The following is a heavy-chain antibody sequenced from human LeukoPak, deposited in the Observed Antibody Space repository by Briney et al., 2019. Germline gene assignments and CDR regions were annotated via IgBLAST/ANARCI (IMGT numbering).Heavy chain of an antibody. CDR1: GGTFSSYP. Sequence: SVKVSCKASGGTFSSYPISWVRQAPGQGLEWMGRIIPILGIANYAQKFQGRVTITADKSTSTAYMELSSLRSEDTAVYYCARDGRYGGKIPEGHYYYYGMDVWGQGTTVTVSS. CDR2: IIPILGIA. CDR3: ARDGRYGGKIPEGHYYYYGMDV. V-gene: IGHV1-69*04. J-gene: IGHJ6*02. D-gene: IGHD4-23*01.